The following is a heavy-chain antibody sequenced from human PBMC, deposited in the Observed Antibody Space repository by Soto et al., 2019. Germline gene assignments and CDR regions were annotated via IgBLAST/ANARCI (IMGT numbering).Heavy chain of an antibody. V-gene: IGHV4-30-2*05. CDR3: ARSLSVDTAMVYGY. D-gene: IGHD5-18*01. CDR2: MYHSGST. J-gene: IGHJ4*02. Sequence: SETLSLTCAVSGGSISSGGYSWSWIRQPPGKGLEWIGYMYHSGSTYYNPSLKSRVTISVDTSKNQFSLKLSSVTAADTAVYYCARSLSVDTAMVYGYWGQGTLVTVSS. CDR1: GGSISSGGYS.